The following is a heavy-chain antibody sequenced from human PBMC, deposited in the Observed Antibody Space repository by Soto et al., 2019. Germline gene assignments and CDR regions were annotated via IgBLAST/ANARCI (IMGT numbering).Heavy chain of an antibody. V-gene: IGHV3-48*02. D-gene: IGHD4-17*01. CDR3: ARDRYGRAESDPGSFDY. CDR1: GFTFSSYS. J-gene: IGHJ4*02. CDR2: ISSSSSTI. Sequence: EVQLVESGGGLVQPGGSLRLSCAASGFTFSSYSMNWDRQAPGKGLEWVSYISSSSSTIYYADSVKGRFTISRDNAKNSLYLQMNSLRDEDTAVYYCARDRYGRAESDPGSFDYWGQGTLVTVSS.